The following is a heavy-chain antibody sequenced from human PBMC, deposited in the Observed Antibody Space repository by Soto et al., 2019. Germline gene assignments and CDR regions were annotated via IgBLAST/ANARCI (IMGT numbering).Heavy chain of an antibody. CDR3: ARDFSGKNDAFDI. CDR1: GFTVTTNY. J-gene: IGHJ3*02. CDR2: VYSGGST. V-gene: IGHV3-66*01. D-gene: IGHD3-10*01. Sequence: EVQLVESGGGLVQPGGSLRLSCAASGFTVTTNYMSWVRQPPGKGPEWVSVVYSGGSTYYADSVKGRFTVSRDNSKNTLYLQMNSLRAEDTAVYYCARDFSGKNDAFDIWSQGTVVTVSS.